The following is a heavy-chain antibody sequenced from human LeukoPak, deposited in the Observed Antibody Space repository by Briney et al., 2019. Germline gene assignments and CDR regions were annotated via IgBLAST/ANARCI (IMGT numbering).Heavy chain of an antibody. V-gene: IGHV3-21*01. Sequence: GGSLRLSCAASGFTFSPYTMNWVRQAPGKGLEWVSSIDSDSSFMYYADSVRGRFTISRDNAKNSLYLQMNSLRAEDTAVYYCARQFDRSGWNYYYYGMDVWGRGTTVTVSS. CDR2: IDSDSSFM. CDR1: GFTFSPYT. J-gene: IGHJ6*02. D-gene: IGHD6-19*01. CDR3: ARQFDRSGWNYYYYGMDV.